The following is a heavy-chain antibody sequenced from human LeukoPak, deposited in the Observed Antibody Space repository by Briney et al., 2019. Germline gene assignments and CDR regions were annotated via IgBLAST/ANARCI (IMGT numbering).Heavy chain of an antibody. D-gene: IGHD6-6*01. J-gene: IGHJ6*03. CDR2: IYTSGST. Sequence: SETRSLTCTVSGGSISSYYWSWIRQPAGKGLEWIGRIYTSGSTNYNPSLKSRVTMSVDTSKNQFSLKLSSVTAADTAVYYCARVRAARPAYYYYYMDVWGKGTTVTVSS. V-gene: IGHV4-4*07. CDR1: GGSISSYY. CDR3: ARVRAARPAYYYYYMDV.